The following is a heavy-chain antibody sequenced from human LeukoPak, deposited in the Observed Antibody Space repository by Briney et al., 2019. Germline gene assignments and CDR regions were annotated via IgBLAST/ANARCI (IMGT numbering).Heavy chain of an antibody. Sequence: ASVRVSCKASGYSFSDYGVSWVRQAPGQGLEWMGWINPDNGNTKYAQNVQGRISMTTDKSTTTAYMELRTLRSDDTAVYFCAGESDATNWGLFDYWGQGTLVTVSS. D-gene: IGHD7-27*01. CDR3: AGESDATNWGLFDY. CDR1: GYSFSDYG. J-gene: IGHJ4*02. CDR2: INPDNGNT. V-gene: IGHV1-18*01.